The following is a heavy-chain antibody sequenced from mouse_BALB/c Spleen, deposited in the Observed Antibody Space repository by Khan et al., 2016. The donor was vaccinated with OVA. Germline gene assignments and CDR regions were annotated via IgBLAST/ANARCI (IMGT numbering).Heavy chain of an antibody. V-gene: IGHV1-87*01. CDR3: ARDLEGYFDV. Sequence: QVQLQQSGAELARPGASVKLSCKASGYTFTSYWMQWVKQRPGQGLEWIGAIYPGDGDTRYTQKFKGKAKLTADKSSSTAYMQLRSLASEDSAVYYCARDLEGYFDVWGAGTTVTVSS. J-gene: IGHJ1*01. CDR2: IYPGDGDT. D-gene: IGHD2-10*02. CDR1: GYTFTSYW.